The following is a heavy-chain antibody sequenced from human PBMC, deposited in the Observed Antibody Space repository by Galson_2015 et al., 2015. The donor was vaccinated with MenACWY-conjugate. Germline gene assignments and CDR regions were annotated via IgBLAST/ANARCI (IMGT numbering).Heavy chain of an antibody. CDR3: AKAEAVEYFQH. D-gene: IGHD6-19*01. V-gene: IGHV3-33*06. CDR2: IWPDGNSK. CDR1: GFTFRSYG. Sequence: SLRLSCATSGFTFRSYGMHWARQVLGQGSEWVAVIWPDGNSKYYADSVKGRFTISSDNSKNTLYLQMNSLRAEDTAVYYCAKAEAVEYFQHWGQGTLVTVSS. J-gene: IGHJ1*01.